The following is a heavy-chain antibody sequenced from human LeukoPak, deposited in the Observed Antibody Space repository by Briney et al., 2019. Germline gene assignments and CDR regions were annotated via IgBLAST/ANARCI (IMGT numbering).Heavy chain of an antibody. V-gene: IGHV3-48*04. CDR2: ISSSSVTI. CDR1: GFTFSSYS. J-gene: IGHJ6*02. Sequence: GGSLRLSCAASGFTFSSYSMNWVRQAPGKGLEWVSYISSSSVTIYYADSVKGRFTISRDNAKNSLYLQMNSLRAEDTAVYYCARDPDSSGYYRLRYYYYGMDVWGQGTTVTVSS. D-gene: IGHD3-22*01. CDR3: ARDPDSSGYYRLRYYYYGMDV.